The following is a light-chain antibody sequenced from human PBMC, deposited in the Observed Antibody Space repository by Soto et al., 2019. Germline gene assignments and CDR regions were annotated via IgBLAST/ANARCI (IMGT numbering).Light chain of an antibody. CDR3: QQSYGTPLT. Sequence: DMEMTQSPSSLSASVGDRVTITCRASQSISNYLNWSQHKPGKVPKLLIYAASSLPSGVPTRFSGSGSGTDFTLTINSLQPEDFATYYCQQSYGTPLTFGGGTKIEIK. CDR2: AAS. J-gene: IGKJ4*01. CDR1: QSISNY. V-gene: IGKV1-39*01.